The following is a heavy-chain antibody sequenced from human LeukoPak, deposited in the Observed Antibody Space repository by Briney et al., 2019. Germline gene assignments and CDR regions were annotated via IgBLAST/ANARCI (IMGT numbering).Heavy chain of an antibody. CDR1: GFTFSNYA. CDR2: ISYDGSNK. J-gene: IGHJ4*02. D-gene: IGHD3-22*01. Sequence: GGSLRLSCAASGFTFSNYAIHWVRQAPGKGLEWVAVISYDGSNKYYADSVEGRFTISRDNYLNTLYLQMNSLRAEDTAVYYCAKGGTFDYYDSSGYYDHWGQGTLVTVSS. V-gene: IGHV3-30-3*01. CDR3: AKGGTFDYYDSSGYYDH.